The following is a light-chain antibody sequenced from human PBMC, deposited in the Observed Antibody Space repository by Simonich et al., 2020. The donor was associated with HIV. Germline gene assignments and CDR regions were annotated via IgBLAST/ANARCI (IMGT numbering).Light chain of an antibody. CDR1: QSVSSN. CDR2: GAS. J-gene: IGKJ2*01. Sequence: EIVMTQSPATLSVSPGERATLPCGASQSVSSNLAWYQQKPGQAPRLLIYGASTRATGIPARFSGSGSGTEFTLTISSMQSEDFAVYYCQQYNNWPLYTFGQGTKLEIK. V-gene: IGKV3-15*01. CDR3: QQYNNWPLYT.